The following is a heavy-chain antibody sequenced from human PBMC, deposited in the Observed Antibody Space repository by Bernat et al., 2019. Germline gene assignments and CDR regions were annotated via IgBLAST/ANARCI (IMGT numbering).Heavy chain of an antibody. J-gene: IGHJ4*02. Sequence: VQLQQWGAGLLKPSETLSLTCAVDGGSFSGYYWSWIGQPPGKGLEWKGEIKHSWSTNYNPSRKSRVTISVDTSKNQFSLKLRSVTAAQTAVYYCPRGGRLTRRAAIASCGQGTLVTVSS. D-gene: IGHD2-15*01. CDR2: IKHSWST. CDR1: GGSFSGYY. CDR3: PRGGRLTRRAAIAS. V-gene: IGHV4-34*01.